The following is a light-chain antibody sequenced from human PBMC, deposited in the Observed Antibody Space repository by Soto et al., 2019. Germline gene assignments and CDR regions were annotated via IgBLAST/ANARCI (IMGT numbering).Light chain of an antibody. J-gene: IGKJ2*03. CDR3: KQYLSSPPYG. CDR2: DAS. V-gene: IGKV3-20*01. Sequence: EIVLTQSPGTLSLSPGERATLSCRASQTISSYLAWYQHKPGQAPRLLIYDASSRATDIPDRFSGSGSGTDLTLNIGRLEPEDFAVYYCKQYLSSPPYGFGQGTKLEIK. CDR1: QTISSY.